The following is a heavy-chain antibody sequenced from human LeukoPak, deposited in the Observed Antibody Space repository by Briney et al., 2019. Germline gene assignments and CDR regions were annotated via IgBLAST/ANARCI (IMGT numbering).Heavy chain of an antibody. J-gene: IGHJ4*02. D-gene: IGHD4-17*01. CDR3: AREREGPYGYLDY. CDR1: GGSISSASYY. Sequence: SETLSLTCTDSGGSISSASYYWSWLRQPAGTGLQWIGRIYTSGSTYYNPSLKSRVTISVDTSKNQFSLKLSSVTAADTAVYYCAREREGPYGYLDYWGQGILVTVPS. V-gene: IGHV4-61*02. CDR2: IYTSGST.